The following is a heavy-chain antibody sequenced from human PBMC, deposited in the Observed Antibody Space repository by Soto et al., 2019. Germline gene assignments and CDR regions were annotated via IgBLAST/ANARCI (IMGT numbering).Heavy chain of an antibody. J-gene: IGHJ6*02. CDR2: VSANNGHT. D-gene: IGHD2-8*01. V-gene: IGHV1-18*01. CDR3: ARDIESVTAKHFFYYYAMDV. CDR1: GFTFSNYG. Sequence: GASVKVYCKASGFTFSNYGLNWVRQAHGQGLEWMGWVSANNGHTNYAQNLQGRVSMTTDTSTSTAYMELRGLTFDDTAVYYCARDIESVTAKHFFYYYAMDVWGQGTTVTVSS.